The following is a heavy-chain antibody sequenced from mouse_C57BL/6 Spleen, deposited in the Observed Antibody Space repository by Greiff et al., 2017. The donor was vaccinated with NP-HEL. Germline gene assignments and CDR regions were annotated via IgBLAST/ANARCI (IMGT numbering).Heavy chain of an antibody. V-gene: IGHV1-69*01. D-gene: IGHD2-4*01. CDR1: GYTFTSYW. J-gene: IGHJ2*01. CDR2: IDPSNSYT. Sequence: QVQLQQSGAELVMPGASVKLSCKASGYTFTSYWMHWVKQRPGQGLEWIGEIDPSNSYTNYNQKFKGKSTLTVDKSSSTAYMQLSSLTSEDSAVYYCARDGKYDYDRVFDYWGKGTTLTVSS. CDR3: ARDGKYDYDRVFDY.